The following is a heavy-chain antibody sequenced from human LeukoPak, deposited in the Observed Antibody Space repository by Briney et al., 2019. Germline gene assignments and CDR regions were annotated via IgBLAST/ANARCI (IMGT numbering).Heavy chain of an antibody. Sequence: GGALRLSCAASGFTFSSYGMHWVRQAPGKGLEWVAVIWYDGSNKYYADSVKGRFTISRDNSKNTLYLQMYSMRAEDTAVYYWAKTLRTGCSSGWYYFDYWGQGTLVTVSS. J-gene: IGHJ4*02. CDR2: IWYDGSNK. V-gene: IGHV3-33*06. D-gene: IGHD6-19*01. CDR3: AKTLRTGCSSGWYYFDY. CDR1: GFTFSSYG.